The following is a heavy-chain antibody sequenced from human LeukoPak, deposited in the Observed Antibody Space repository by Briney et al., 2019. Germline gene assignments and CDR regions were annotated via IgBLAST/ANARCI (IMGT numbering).Heavy chain of an antibody. V-gene: IGHV1-69*13. D-gene: IGHD3-16*02. CDR1: GGTFSSYA. Sequence: GASVKVSCKASGGTFSSYAISWVRQAPGQGLEWMGGIIPIFGTANYAQKFQGRVTITADESTSTAYMELSSLRSEDTAVYYCARDPPFMITFGGVIVNPSHYFDYWGQGTLVTVSS. J-gene: IGHJ4*02. CDR3: ARDPPFMITFGGVIVNPSHYFDY. CDR2: IIPIFGTA.